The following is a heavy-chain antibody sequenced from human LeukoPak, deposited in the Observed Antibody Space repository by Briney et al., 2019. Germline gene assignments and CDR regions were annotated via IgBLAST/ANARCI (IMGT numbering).Heavy chain of an antibody. CDR3: ARVEGSELDTITH. J-gene: IGHJ4*02. CDR2: IYYSGST. D-gene: IGHD5-24*01. Sequence: PSETLSLTCTVSGGSISSYYGSWIRQPPGKGLEWIGYIYYSGSTNYNPSLKSRVTISVDTSKNQFSLKLSSVTAADTAVYYCARVEGSELDTITHWGQGTLVTVSS. V-gene: IGHV4-59*01. CDR1: GGSISSYY.